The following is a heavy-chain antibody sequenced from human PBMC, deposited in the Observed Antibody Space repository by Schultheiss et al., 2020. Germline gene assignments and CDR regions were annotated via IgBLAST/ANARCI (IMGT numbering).Heavy chain of an antibody. CDR2: IDWDDDK. J-gene: IGHJ3*02. CDR3: ARTPGRGCGSAALRAFDI. V-gene: IGHV2-70*01. CDR1: GFSLSTSGMC. Sequence: SGPTLVKPTQTLTLTCTFSGFSLSTSGMCASWIRQPPGKALEWLALIDWDDDKYYSTSLKTRLTISKDTSKNQVVLTMTNMDPVDTATYYCARTPGRGCGSAALRAFDIWGQGTMVTVSS. D-gene: IGHD1-26*01.